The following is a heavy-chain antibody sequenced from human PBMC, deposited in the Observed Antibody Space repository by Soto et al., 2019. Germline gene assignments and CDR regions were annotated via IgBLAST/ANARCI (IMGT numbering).Heavy chain of an antibody. D-gene: IGHD3-22*01. Sequence: GGSLRLSCAASGFTFSSYAMSWVRQAPGKGLEWVSAVSGSGGSTYYADSVKGRFTISRDNSKNTLYLQMNSLRAEDTAVYYCAKVTDYYYDSSGYYLRYYCYYGMDVWGQGTTVTVSS. V-gene: IGHV3-23*01. J-gene: IGHJ6*02. CDR2: VSGSGGST. CDR3: AKVTDYYYDSSGYYLRYYCYYGMDV. CDR1: GFTFSSYA.